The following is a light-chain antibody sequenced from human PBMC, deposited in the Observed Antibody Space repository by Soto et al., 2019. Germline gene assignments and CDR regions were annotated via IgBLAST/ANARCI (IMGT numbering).Light chain of an antibody. V-gene: IGKV3-20*01. CDR3: QQYGSSPYA. CDR1: QSVSSSY. Sequence: EIVLTQSPGTLSLSPGERATLSCRASQSVSSSYLAWYQQKPGQAPRLLIYGASSRATGIPDRFSGSGSGTDFSRTSSRLEPEDFAVYYGQQYGSSPYAFGQGTKLEIK. J-gene: IGKJ2*01. CDR2: GAS.